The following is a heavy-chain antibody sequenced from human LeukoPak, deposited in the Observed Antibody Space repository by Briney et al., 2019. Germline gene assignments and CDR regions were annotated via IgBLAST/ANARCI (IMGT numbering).Heavy chain of an antibody. D-gene: IGHD2-15*01. CDR3: ARSSGGSTSDQGYMDV. V-gene: IGHV1-69*05. Sequence: GASVKVSCKASGGTFSSYAISWVRQAPGQGLGWMGGIIPIFGTANYAQKFQGRVTITTDESTSTAYMELSSLRSEDTAVYYCARSSGGSTSDQGYMDVWGKGTTVTVSS. CDR2: IIPIFGTA. J-gene: IGHJ6*03. CDR1: GGTFSSYA.